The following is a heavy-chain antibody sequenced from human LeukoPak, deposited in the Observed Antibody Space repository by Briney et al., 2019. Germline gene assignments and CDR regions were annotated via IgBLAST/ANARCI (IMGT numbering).Heavy chain of an antibody. D-gene: IGHD1-26*01. CDR3: ARLMGDRTIYDS. V-gene: IGHV3-7*01. CDR2: IKQEGSEK. CDR1: GFTFRSHW. Sequence: PGGSLTLSCAASGFTFRSHWMRGVRQPPGDELEWVANIKQEGSEKYYVDSLTGRFTASRDNAKNSLYLQMNSLRAEDTAVYYCARLMGDRTIYDSWGQGTLVTVSS. J-gene: IGHJ4*02.